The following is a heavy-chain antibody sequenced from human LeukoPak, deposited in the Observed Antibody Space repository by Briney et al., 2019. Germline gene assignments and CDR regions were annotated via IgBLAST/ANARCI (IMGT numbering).Heavy chain of an antibody. CDR3: AKRGPDYYDSSGYCDY. CDR2: ICGSGGST. Sequence: PGGSLRLSCAASGFTFSSYAMSWVGQAPGKGLEWVSAICGSGGSTDYADSVKGQFTISRDNSKNTLYLQMNSLRAEDTAVYYCAKRGPDYYDSSGYCDYWGQGTLVTVSS. J-gene: IGHJ4*02. V-gene: IGHV3-23*01. D-gene: IGHD3-22*01. CDR1: GFTFSSYA.